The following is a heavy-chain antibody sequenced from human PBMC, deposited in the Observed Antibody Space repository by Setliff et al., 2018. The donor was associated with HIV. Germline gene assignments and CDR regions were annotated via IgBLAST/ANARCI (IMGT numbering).Heavy chain of an antibody. V-gene: IGHV4-59*01. CDR1: GGSISSSY. D-gene: IGHD3-22*01. CDR3: ARGRSRYYYDGSGYYVDY. Sequence: SETLSLTCTVSGGSISSSYWTWTRQPPGKGLEWIGNIHYSGSTNYNPSLKSRVTLSVDTSKNQLSLKLSSVTAADTAVYYCARGRSRYYYDGSGYYVDYWGQGTLVTVSS. J-gene: IGHJ4*02. CDR2: IHYSGST.